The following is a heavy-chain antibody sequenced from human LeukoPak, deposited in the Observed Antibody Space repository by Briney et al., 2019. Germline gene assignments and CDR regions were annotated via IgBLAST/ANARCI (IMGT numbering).Heavy chain of an antibody. J-gene: IGHJ3*02. CDR3: ARNGRVVVPVTDAFDI. CDR2: IIPIFGTA. V-gene: IGHV1-69*01. Sequence: SVKVSCKASGGTFSSYAISWVRQAPGQGLEWMGGIIPIFGTANYAQKFQGRVTITADESTSTAYMELSSLRSEDTAVYYCARNGRVVVPVTDAFDIWGQGTVVTVSS. D-gene: IGHD2-2*01. CDR1: GGTFSSYA.